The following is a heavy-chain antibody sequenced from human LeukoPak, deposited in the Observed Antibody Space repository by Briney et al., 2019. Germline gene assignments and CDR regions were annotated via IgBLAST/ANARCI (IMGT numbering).Heavy chain of an antibody. D-gene: IGHD2-8*01. J-gene: IGHJ4*02. CDR2: IYYSGST. CDR1: GGSISSYY. V-gene: IGHV4-59*12. CDR3: ARLSTVYKRLYYFDY. Sequence: SETLSLTCTVSGGSISSYYWSWIRQPPGKGLEWIGYIYYSGSTNYNPSLKSRVTISVDTSKNQFSLKLSSVTAADTAVYYCARLSTVYKRLYYFDYWGQGTLVTVSS.